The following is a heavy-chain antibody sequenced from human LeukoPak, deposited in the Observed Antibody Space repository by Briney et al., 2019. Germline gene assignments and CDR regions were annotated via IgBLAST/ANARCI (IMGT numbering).Heavy chain of an antibody. J-gene: IGHJ4*02. CDR2: INHSRST. V-gene: IGHV4-34*01. Sequence: KPSETLSLTCAVYGGSFSGYYWSWIRQPPGKGLEWIGEINHSRSTNYNPSLKSRVTISVDTSKNQFSLKLSSVTAADTAVYYCARGRMDTIAARRNLDYWGQGTLVTVSS. CDR3: ARGRMDTIAARRNLDY. D-gene: IGHD6-6*01. CDR1: GGSFSGYY.